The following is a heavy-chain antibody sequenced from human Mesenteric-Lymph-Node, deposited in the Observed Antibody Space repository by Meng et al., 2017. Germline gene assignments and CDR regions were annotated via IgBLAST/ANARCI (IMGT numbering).Heavy chain of an antibody. CDR2: IYHSGST. Sequence: QGQLVGSGPGLLKPSGTLSLPCAVSGGSLSSRNWWSWVRQPPGKGLEWIGEIYHSGSTNYNPSLKSRVTISVDESKNQFSLRLSSVTAADTAVYYCARVGAYCGGDCYHPRWGQGTLVTVAS. V-gene: IGHV4-4*02. J-gene: IGHJ4*02. CDR1: GGSLSSRNW. CDR3: ARVGAYCGGDCYHPR. D-gene: IGHD2-21*02.